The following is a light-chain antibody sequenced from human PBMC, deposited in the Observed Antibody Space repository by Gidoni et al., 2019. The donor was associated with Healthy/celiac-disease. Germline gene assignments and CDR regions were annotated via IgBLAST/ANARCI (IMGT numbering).Light chain of an antibody. CDR1: SGSISSNY. J-gene: IGLJ2*01. Sequence: NFMLTPPHSVSESPGKTVTISCTGSSGSISSNYVQWYQPRPGSAPTTVIYEDNQRPSGVPDRFSGSIDSSSNSASLTISGLKTEDEADYYCQSYDSSNVVFGGGTKLTVL. V-gene: IGLV6-57*02. CDR2: EDN. CDR3: QSYDSSNVV.